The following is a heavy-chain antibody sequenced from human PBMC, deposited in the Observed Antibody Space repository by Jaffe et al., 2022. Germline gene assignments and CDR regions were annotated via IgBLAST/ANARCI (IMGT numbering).Heavy chain of an antibody. CDR1: GYSFTSYW. Sequence: EVQLVQSGAEVKKPGESLKISCKGSGYSFTSYWIGWVRQMPGKGLEWMGIIYPGDSDTRYSPSFQGQVTISADKSISTAYLQWSSLKASDTAMYYCARHVGMITFGGVISPDYYYYYMDVWGKGTTVTVSS. CDR2: IYPGDSDT. D-gene: IGHD3-16*02. CDR3: ARHVGMITFGGVISPDYYYYYMDV. J-gene: IGHJ6*03. V-gene: IGHV5-51*01.